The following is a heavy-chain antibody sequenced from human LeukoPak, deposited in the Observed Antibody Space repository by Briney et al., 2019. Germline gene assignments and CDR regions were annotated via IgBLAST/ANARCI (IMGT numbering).Heavy chain of an antibody. CDR3: ASSRAGMWSYFDY. J-gene: IGHJ4*02. V-gene: IGHV4-34*01. Sequence: SETLSLTCAVYGGSFSGYCWSWIRQPPGKGLEWIGEINHSGSTNYNPSLKSRVTISVDTSKNQFSLKLSSVTAADTAVYYCASSRAGMWSYFDYWGQGTLVTVSS. CDR2: INHSGST. D-gene: IGHD3-3*01. CDR1: GGSFSGYC.